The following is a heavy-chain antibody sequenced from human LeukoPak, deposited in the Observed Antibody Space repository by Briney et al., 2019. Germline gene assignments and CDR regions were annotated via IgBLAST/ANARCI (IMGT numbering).Heavy chain of an antibody. Sequence: SETLSLTCTVSGGSISSYYWSWIRQPPGKGLEWIGYIYYSGSTNYNPSLKSRVTISVDTSKNQFSLKLSSVTAADTAVYYCARQVMRWLQFDYWGQGTLVTVSS. J-gene: IGHJ4*02. CDR2: IYYSGST. CDR3: ARQVMRWLQFDY. V-gene: IGHV4-59*08. D-gene: IGHD5-24*01. CDR1: GGSISSYY.